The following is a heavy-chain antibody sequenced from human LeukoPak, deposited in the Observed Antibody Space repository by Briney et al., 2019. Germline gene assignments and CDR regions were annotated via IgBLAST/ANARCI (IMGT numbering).Heavy chain of an antibody. CDR2: IDWEDDK. Sequence: SVPALVKPTQTRTLTCTFSGFSLSTSGMRVSWIRQPPGKALEWLAPIDWEDDKFYSTSLKTRLTISKDTSKNQVVLTMTNMDPVDTAPYYCARTTSYCGGDCYVDWGQGTLVTVPS. V-gene: IGHV2-70*04. CDR1: GFSLSTSGMR. CDR3: ARTTSYCGGDCYVD. D-gene: IGHD2-21*02. J-gene: IGHJ4*02.